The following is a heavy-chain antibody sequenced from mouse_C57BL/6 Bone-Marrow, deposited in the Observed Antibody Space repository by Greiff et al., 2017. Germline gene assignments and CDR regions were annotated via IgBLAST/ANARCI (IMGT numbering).Heavy chain of an antibody. V-gene: IGHV1-81*01. CDR3: ASPYDYYAMDY. D-gene: IGHD1-1*01. CDR1: GYTFTSYG. J-gene: IGHJ4*01. CDR2: IYPRSGNT. Sequence: VQLQESGAELARPGASVKLSCKASGYTFTSYGISWVKQRTGQGLEWIGEIYPRSGNTYYNEKFKGKATLTADKSSSTAYMELRSLTSEDSAVYFCASPYDYYAMDYWGQGTSVTVSS.